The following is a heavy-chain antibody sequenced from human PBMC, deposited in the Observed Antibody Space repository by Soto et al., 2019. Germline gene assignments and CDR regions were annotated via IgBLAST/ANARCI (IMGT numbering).Heavy chain of an antibody. CDR1: GGTFSSYA. Sequence: QVQLVQSGAEVKKPGSSVKVSCKASGGTFSSYAISWVRQAPGQGLEWMGGIIPIFGTANSAQKFQGRVTITSDQSTGRASMELITLRSDDTPVYYCASSVGATYLESFHHSCQGTMVTVSS. V-gene: IGHV1-69*01. CDR3: ASSVGATYLESFHH. J-gene: IGHJ1*01. D-gene: IGHD1-26*01. CDR2: IIPIFGTA.